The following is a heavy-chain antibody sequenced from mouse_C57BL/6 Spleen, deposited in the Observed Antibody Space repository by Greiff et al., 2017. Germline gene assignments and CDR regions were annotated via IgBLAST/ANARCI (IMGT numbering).Heavy chain of an antibody. CDR3: ERGGGYFYAMDY. CDR2: ISSGSSTI. CDR1: GFTFSDYG. D-gene: IGHD2-3*01. J-gene: IGHJ4*01. Sequence: EVMLVESGGGLVKPGGSLKLSCAASGFTFSDYGMHWVRQAPEKGLEWVAYISSGSSTIYYADTVKGRFTISRYNAKNTLFLQRPSLRSEDTAMYYCERGGGYFYAMDYWGQGTSVTVSS. V-gene: IGHV5-17*01.